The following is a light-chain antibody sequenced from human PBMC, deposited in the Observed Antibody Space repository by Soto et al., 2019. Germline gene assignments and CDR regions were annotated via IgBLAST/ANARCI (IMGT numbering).Light chain of an antibody. Sequence: QLVLTQSPSAAASLGASVKLTCTLRSGHRSYAIAWHQQQPEKGPRYLMKLNSDGSHSKGDGIPDRFSGSSSGAERYLTISSLQSEDEADYYGQTWGTGIDVVFGGGTKLTVL. CDR3: QTWGTGIDVV. J-gene: IGLJ2*01. CDR2: LNSDGSH. CDR1: SGHRSYA. V-gene: IGLV4-69*01.